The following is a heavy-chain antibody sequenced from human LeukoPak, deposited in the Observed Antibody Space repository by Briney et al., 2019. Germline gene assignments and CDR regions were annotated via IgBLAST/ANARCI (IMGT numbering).Heavy chain of an antibody. J-gene: IGHJ4*02. V-gene: IGHV3-21*01. Sequence: GGSLRLSCIASGFSFSDFWMSWVRQAPGQGLEWVSSISDNSNYIYYADSVKGRFTISRDNAKNSLYLQMNSLRVEDTAVYYCARDQGDFWGQGTLVTVSS. CDR2: ISDNSNYI. CDR3: ARDQGDF. CDR1: GFSFSDFW.